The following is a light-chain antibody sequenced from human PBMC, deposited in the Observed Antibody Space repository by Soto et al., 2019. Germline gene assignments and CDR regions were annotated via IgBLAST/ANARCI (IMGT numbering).Light chain of an antibody. CDR2: NAS. V-gene: IGKV1-5*03. CDR3: QQYDGYPT. CDR1: QSISSW. Sequence: TQSPAALASCSGGTATLSCRASQSISSWLAWYQQKPGIAPKLLIYNASTLQSGVPSRFSGSGYGTVFTLTISRLQPDDFAAYYRQQYDGYPTFGQGTKVDIK. J-gene: IGKJ1*01.